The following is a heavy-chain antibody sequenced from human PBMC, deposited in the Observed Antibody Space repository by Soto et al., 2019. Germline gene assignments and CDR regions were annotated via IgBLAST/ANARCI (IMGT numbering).Heavy chain of an antibody. D-gene: IGHD1-1*01. V-gene: IGHV3-30*18. CDR2: ISYDGSNK. Sequence: QVQLVESGGGVVQPGRSLRLSCAASGFTFSSYGMHWVRQAPGKGLEWVAVISYDGSNKYYADSVKGRFTISRDNSKNTLYLQMNSLRAEDTAVYYCAKVWNRGSNYWGQGTLVTVSS. CDR1: GFTFSSYG. CDR3: AKVWNRGSNY. J-gene: IGHJ4*02.